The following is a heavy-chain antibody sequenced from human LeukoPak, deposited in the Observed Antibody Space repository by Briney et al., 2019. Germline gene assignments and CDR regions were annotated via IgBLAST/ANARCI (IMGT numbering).Heavy chain of an antibody. CDR3: ARRATVTTGDY. Sequence: GESLQISCQGSGYSFTSYWIGWVRQMPGKGLEWMGIIYPGDSDTRYSPSFHGQVTISADKSISTAYLQWSSLKASDTAMYYCARRATVTTGDYWGQGTLVTVSS. D-gene: IGHD4-17*01. CDR1: GYSFTSYW. J-gene: IGHJ4*02. CDR2: IYPGDSDT. V-gene: IGHV5-51*01.